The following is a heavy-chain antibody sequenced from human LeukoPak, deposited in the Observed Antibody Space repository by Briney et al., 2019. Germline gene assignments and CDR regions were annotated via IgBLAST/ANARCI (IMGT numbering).Heavy chain of an antibody. CDR2: INPNSGGT. CDR1: GYTFIVYY. CDR3: ARAPYYDILTGYYKY. J-gene: IGHJ4*02. D-gene: IGHD3-9*01. V-gene: IGHV1-2*02. Sequence: ASVKVSCKASGYTFIVYYMHWVRQAPGQGLEWMGWINPNSGGTNYAQKFQGRVTMTRDTSISTAYMELSRLRSDDTAVYYCARAPYYDILTGYYKYWGQGTLVTVSS.